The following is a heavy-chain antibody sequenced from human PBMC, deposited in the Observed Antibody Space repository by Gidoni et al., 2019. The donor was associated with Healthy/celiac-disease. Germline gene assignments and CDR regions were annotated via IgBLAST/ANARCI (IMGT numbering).Heavy chain of an antibody. CDR2: ISGSGGST. CDR1: GFTFSSYA. V-gene: IGHV3-23*01. D-gene: IGHD3-10*01. J-gene: IGHJ4*02. CDR3: ASGRGGNGRLDYYFDY. Sequence: EVQLLESGGGLVQPGGSLRLSCAASGFTFSSYAMRWVRQAPGKGLEWVSAISGSGGSTYYADSGKGRFTISRDNSKNTLYLQMNSLRAEDTAVYYCASGRGGNGRLDYYFDYWGQGTLVTVSS.